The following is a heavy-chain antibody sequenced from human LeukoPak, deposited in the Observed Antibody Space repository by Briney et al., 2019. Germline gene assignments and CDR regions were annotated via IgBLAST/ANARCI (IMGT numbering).Heavy chain of an antibody. V-gene: IGHV3-21*01. CDR1: GFTFSSYA. Sequence: PGGSLSLSCAASGFTFSSYAMNWVRQAQGKGLEWVSPISRGSDHIFYADSMKGRFTISRDNAKNSLYLQMNSLGAEDTAVYYCARPYDTRGYFPDYWGQGTLVTVSS. J-gene: IGHJ4*02. CDR2: ISRGSDHI. D-gene: IGHD3-22*01. CDR3: ARPYDTRGYFPDY.